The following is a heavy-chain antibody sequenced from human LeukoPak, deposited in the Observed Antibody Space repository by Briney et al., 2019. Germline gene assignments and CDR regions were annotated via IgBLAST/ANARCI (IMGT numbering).Heavy chain of an antibody. Sequence: ASVNVSCNVSGYTFTSYAMHWVRQAPGQRLEWMGWINAGNGNTKYSQEFQGRVDITRDTSASTAYMEMSRLRSEDMGVYYCARSTDHLYRLDYWGQGTLVTVSS. V-gene: IGHV1-3*03. CDR3: ARSTDHLYRLDY. D-gene: IGHD2-2*01. J-gene: IGHJ4*02. CDR1: GYTFTSYA. CDR2: INAGNGNT.